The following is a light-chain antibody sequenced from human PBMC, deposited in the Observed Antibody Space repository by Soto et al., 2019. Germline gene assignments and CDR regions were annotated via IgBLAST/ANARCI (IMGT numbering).Light chain of an antibody. CDR2: FGS. V-gene: IGKV2-28*01. CDR1: QSLLHSNGYNY. CDR3: MQALQPPN. J-gene: IGKJ2*01. Sequence: DIVMTQSTLSLPVTPGEPASISCRSSQSLLHSNGYNYLDWYLQKPGQSPQLLIYFGSNRASGVPDRFSGSGSGTEFTLKISRVEAEDVGVYYCMQALQPPNFGQGKKLEI.